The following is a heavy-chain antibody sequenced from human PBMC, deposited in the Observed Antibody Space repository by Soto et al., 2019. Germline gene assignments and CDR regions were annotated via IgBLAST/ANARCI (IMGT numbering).Heavy chain of an antibody. Sequence: QITLKESGPTVVKPTQTLTLTCSLSGFSLNTGGVGVGWIRQPPGKALEWLAVIYWDDDKSWNPSLRDTLTINRGASDDQVVLTVTNMDPVDTGTYYCARRRGGFGGGWTTPYFDYWGQGTLVTVSS. CDR3: ARRRGGFGGGWTTPYFDY. CDR1: GFSLNTGGVG. V-gene: IGHV2-5*02. CDR2: IYWDDDK. D-gene: IGHD6-19*01. J-gene: IGHJ4*02.